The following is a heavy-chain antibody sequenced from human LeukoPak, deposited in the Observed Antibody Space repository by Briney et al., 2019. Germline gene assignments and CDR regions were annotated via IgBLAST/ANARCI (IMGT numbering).Heavy chain of an antibody. J-gene: IGHJ4*02. D-gene: IGHD3-10*01. Sequence: SQTLSLTCAVSGGSISSGGYSWSWIRQPPGKGLEWIGYLYHSGNTNYNPSLRSRVTISVDTSKNQFSLKLSSVTAADTAVYYCARSRSIGSGSYYAYFDYWGQGTLVTVSS. V-gene: IGHV4-30-2*02. CDR1: GGSISSGGYS. CDR2: LYHSGNT. CDR3: ARSRSIGSGSYYAYFDY.